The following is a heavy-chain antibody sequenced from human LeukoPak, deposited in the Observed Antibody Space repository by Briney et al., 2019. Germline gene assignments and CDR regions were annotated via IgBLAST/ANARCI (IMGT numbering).Heavy chain of an antibody. CDR3: ARWYRGGYSYGMDV. J-gene: IGHJ6*02. V-gene: IGHV1-18*01. CDR1: GYTFTSYG. D-gene: IGHD2-15*01. CDR2: ISAYNGNT. Sequence: GASVKVSCNASGYTFTSYGFSWVRQAPGQGLEWMGLISAYNGNTYFAQKFQDRVTLATDTSTSTGYMELRSLSSDDTAVYYCARWYRGGYSYGMDVWGQGTTVAVSS.